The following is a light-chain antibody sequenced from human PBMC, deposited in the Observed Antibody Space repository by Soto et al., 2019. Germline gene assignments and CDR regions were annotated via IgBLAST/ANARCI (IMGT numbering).Light chain of an antibody. J-gene: IGKJ2*01. CDR1: QAVPNN. V-gene: IGKV1-9*01. CDR3: QQLIPMYT. Sequence: DIHLTQSPSFLSASVGDRVTITCRPSQAVPNNMAWYQQKPGKAPKLLIYAASTLQSGVPSRFSGSGSGTDFTLTISSLQPEDFATYYCQQLIPMYTFGQGTKLEIK. CDR2: AAS.